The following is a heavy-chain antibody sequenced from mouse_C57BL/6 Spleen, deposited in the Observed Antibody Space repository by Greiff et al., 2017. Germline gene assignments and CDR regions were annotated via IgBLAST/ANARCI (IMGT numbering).Heavy chain of an antibody. D-gene: IGHD2-4*01. V-gene: IGHV3-6*01. CDR1: GYSITSGYY. CDR3: ARGGDYDGRPYWYFDV. J-gene: IGHJ1*03. Sequence: EVQLQQSGPGLVKPSQSLSLTCSVTGYSITSGYYWNWIRQFPGNKLEWMGYISYDGSNNYNPSLKNRISITRDTSKNQFFLKLNSVTTEDTATYYCARGGDYDGRPYWYFDVWGTGTTVTVSS. CDR2: ISYDGSN.